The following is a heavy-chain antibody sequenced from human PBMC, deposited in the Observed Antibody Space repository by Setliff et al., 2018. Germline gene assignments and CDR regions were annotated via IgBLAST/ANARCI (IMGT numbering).Heavy chain of an antibody. D-gene: IGHD5-12*01. Sequence: ASVKVSCKASGYTFTDYYIHWVRQAPGQGLEWMGWINPLSTATKYAQRFQDRVAMARDTSMNTAYMELMRLTSDDTALYYCARVARKSRPLSYFDKWGQGTQVTVSS. CDR2: INPLSTAT. CDR1: GYTFTDYY. CDR3: ARVARKSRPLSYFDK. J-gene: IGHJ4*02. V-gene: IGHV1-2*02.